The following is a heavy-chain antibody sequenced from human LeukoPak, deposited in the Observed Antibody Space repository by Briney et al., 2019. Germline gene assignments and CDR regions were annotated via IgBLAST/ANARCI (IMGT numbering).Heavy chain of an antibody. D-gene: IGHD6-13*01. J-gene: IGHJ4*02. CDR1: GGSISSYY. CDR2: MSGRGTIT. Sequence: LSLTCTVSGGSISSYYMSWIRQSPGKGLEWVAYMSGRGTITFYADSVKGRFTISRDNAKKSVYLQMNSLRVEDTAVYYCARVAAPGVRHWGQGTLVTVSS. V-gene: IGHV3-11*01. CDR3: ARVAAPGVRH.